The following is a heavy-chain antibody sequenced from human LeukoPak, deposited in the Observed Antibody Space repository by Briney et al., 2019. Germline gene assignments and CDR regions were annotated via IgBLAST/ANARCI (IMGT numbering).Heavy chain of an antibody. CDR3: AAYPLCDY. Sequence: PGRSLRLSCPASGFTLSSNYMSCVRQAPGKGLEWVSVIYSGGSTYYADSVKGRFTISRDNSKNTLYLQMNSLRAEDTAVYYCAAYPLCDYWGQGTLVTVSS. D-gene: IGHD3-16*01. V-gene: IGHV3-53*01. J-gene: IGHJ4*02. CDR2: IYSGGST. CDR1: GFTLSSNY.